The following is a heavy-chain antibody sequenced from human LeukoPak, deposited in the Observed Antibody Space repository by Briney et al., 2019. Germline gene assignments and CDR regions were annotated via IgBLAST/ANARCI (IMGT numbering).Heavy chain of an antibody. Sequence: GGSLRLSYAASGFSFTFYSMNWVRQAPGKGLEWVSSISSSSSYIYYADSVKGRFTISRDNAKNSLYLQMNSLRAEDTAVYYCAELGITMIGGVWGKGTTVTISS. CDR2: ISSSSSYI. CDR3: AELGITMIGGV. J-gene: IGHJ6*04. D-gene: IGHD3-10*02. V-gene: IGHV3-21*01. CDR1: GFSFTFYS.